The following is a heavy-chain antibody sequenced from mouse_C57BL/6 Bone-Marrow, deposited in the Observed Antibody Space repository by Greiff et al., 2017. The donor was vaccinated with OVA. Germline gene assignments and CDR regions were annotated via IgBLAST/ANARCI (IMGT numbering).Heavy chain of an antibody. J-gene: IGHJ4*01. Sequence: DVKLQESGGDLVKPGGSLKLSCAASGFTFSSYGMSCVRQTPDKRLEWVATISSGGSYTYYPDSVKERFTISRDNAKNTLYLQMSSLKSEDTAIYYFARRLRSYAMDYWGQGTSITVSS. CDR2: ISSGGSYT. D-gene: IGHD1-1*01. CDR1: GFTFSSYG. CDR3: ARRLRSYAMDY. V-gene: IGHV5-6*02.